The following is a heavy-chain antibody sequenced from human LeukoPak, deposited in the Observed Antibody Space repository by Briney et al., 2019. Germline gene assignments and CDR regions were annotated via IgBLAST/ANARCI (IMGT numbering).Heavy chain of an antibody. V-gene: IGHV5-10-1*01. CDR3: ASHSGYDN. Sequence: SXXXXXPXXGLEWMGRIDPSDSYTNYSPSFQGHVTISADKSISTAYLQWSSLKASDTAMYYCASHSGYDNWGQGTLVTVSS. J-gene: IGHJ4*02. D-gene: IGHD5-12*01. CDR2: IDPSDSYT.